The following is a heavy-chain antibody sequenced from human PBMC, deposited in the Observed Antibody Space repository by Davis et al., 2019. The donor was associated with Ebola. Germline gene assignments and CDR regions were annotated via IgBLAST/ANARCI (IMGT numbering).Heavy chain of an antibody. V-gene: IGHV7-4-1*02. Sequence: ASVKSCKASGYTFISYGISWVRQAPGQGLEWMGWINTNTGHPTYAPSFTGRFVFSLDTSVSTAYLQISSLKAEDTAVYYCARDQEHLGSSWTEGSDYWGQGTLVTVSS. CDR2: INTNTGHP. CDR1: GYTFISYG. CDR3: ARDQEHLGSSWTEGSDY. D-gene: IGHD6-13*01. J-gene: IGHJ4*02.